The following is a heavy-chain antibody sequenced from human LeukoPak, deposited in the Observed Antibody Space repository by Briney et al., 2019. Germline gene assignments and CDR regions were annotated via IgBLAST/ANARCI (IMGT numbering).Heavy chain of an antibody. Sequence: PRGSLRLSCAASGFTFSYYAMSWVRHAPGEGLEWVSVISGGADSTYYADSVKGRFTISRDKSKNTLYLQMNSLRDEDTAVYYCAKILWRYGDLSPHDYWGQGTLVTV. CDR1: GFTFSYYA. CDR2: ISGGADST. CDR3: AKILWRYGDLSPHDY. J-gene: IGHJ4*02. V-gene: IGHV3-23*01. D-gene: IGHD4-17*01.